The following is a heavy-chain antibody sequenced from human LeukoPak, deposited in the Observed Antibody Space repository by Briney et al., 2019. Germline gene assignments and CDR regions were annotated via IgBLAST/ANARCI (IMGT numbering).Heavy chain of an antibody. CDR3: WWESDAFDI. V-gene: IGHV3-30*02. CDR2: IRYDGSIK. D-gene: IGHD1-26*01. Sequence: GGSLRLSCAASGFTFSSFGMQGVRQAPGKGLEWVAFIRYDGSIKYYADSVKGRFTISRDNSQKTLYLQMNSLRAEDTAVYHCWWESDAFDIWGQGTMVTVSS. CDR1: GFTFSSFG. J-gene: IGHJ3*02.